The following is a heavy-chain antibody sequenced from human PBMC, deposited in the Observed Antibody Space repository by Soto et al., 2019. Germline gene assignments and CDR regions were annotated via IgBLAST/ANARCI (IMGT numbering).Heavy chain of an antibody. J-gene: IGHJ5*02. CDR1: GYTFTTFW. V-gene: IGHV5-10-1*01. Sequence: PGESLKISCTGFGYTFTTFWVTWVRQMPGKGLEWMGRIDPRDSYVNYSPSFQGHITISVDKSISTAYLQWGSLKASDTAMYYCARLFCSTTTCDSWFDPWGQGTLVTVSS. CDR3: ARLFCSTTTCDSWFDP. D-gene: IGHD2-2*01. CDR2: IDPRDSYV.